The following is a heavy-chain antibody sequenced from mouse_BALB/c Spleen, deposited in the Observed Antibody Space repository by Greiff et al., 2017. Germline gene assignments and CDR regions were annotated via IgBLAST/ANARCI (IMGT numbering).Heavy chain of an antibody. CDR2: IRNKANGYTT. Sequence: EVKVEESGGGLVQPGGSLRLSCATSGFTFTDYYMSWVRQPPGKALEWLGFIRNKANGYTTEYSASVKGRFTISRDNSQSILYLQMNTLRAEDSATYYCARDSNWDGFAYWGQGTLVTVSA. CDR1: GFTFTDYY. J-gene: IGHJ3*01. D-gene: IGHD4-1*01. V-gene: IGHV7-3*02. CDR3: ARDSNWDGFAY.